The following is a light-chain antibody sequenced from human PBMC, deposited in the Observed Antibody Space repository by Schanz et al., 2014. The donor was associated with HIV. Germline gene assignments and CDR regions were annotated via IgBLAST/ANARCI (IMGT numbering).Light chain of an antibody. CDR2: DNT. J-gene: IGLJ1*01. V-gene: IGLV1-40*01. CDR1: SSNIGADFD. Sequence: QSVLAQPPSVSGAPGQRVTISCTGSSSNIGADFDVHWYQLLPGTAPKLLIFDNTNRPSGVPARFSGSKSASSASLAISGLQAEDEADYYCCSYTTTSTYVFGAGTKVTVL. CDR3: CSYTTTSTYV.